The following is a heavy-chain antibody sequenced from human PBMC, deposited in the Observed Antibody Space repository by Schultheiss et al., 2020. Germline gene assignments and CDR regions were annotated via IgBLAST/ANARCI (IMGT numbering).Heavy chain of an antibody. J-gene: IGHJ4*02. Sequence: GESLKISCAASGFTFSSYSMNWVRQAPGKGLEWVSYISSSGSTIYYADSVKGRFTISRDNSKNTLYLQMDSLRAEDTAVYYCARGTLFGGDSFDYWGQGTLVTVSS. CDR1: GFTFSSYS. CDR2: ISSSGSTI. CDR3: ARGTLFGGDSFDY. V-gene: IGHV3-48*01. D-gene: IGHD3-16*01.